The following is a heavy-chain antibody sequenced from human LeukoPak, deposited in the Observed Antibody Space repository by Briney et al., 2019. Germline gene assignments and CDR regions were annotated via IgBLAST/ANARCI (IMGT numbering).Heavy chain of an antibody. CDR2: ISGSGGST. Sequence: GGSLRLSCAASGFTFSSYAMSWVRQAPGKGLEWVSAISGSGGSTYYADSVKGRFTISRDNSKNTLYLQMNSLRAEDTAVYYCAKDKTIVVAITLDYWGQGTLVTVSS. D-gene: IGHD3-22*01. V-gene: IGHV3-23*01. J-gene: IGHJ4*02. CDR1: GFTFSSYA. CDR3: AKDKTIVVAITLDY.